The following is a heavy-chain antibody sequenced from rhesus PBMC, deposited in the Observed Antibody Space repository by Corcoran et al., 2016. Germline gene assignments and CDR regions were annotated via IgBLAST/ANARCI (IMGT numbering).Heavy chain of an antibody. J-gene: IGHJ4*01. D-gene: IGHD1-26*01. CDR3: AREYNWNYYFDY. CDR2: ISGSGGST. CDR1: AGAISSNY. V-gene: IGHV4-173*01. Sequence: QLQLQESGPGLVKPSETLSLTCAVSAGAISSNYWNWIRQPPGKGLEWIGRISGSGGSTAYNPSLKSRVTMSTDTSKKRFSLKLSSVTAADTAVYYCAREYNWNYYFDYWGQGVLVTVSS.